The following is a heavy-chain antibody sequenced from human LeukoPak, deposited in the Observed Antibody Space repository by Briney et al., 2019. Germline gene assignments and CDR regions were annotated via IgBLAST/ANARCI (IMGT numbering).Heavy chain of an antibody. CDR2: ISYDGNNK. CDR3: AKDKGSGYYYDSSGYSTSGYYYGMDV. V-gene: IGHV3-30-3*01. D-gene: IGHD3-22*01. Sequence: GGSLRLSCAASGFTFSTFAMHWVRQAPGKGLEWVAVISYDGNNKYYADSVKGRFTISRDNSKNTLYLQMNSLRVEDTALYYCAKDKGSGYYYDSSGYSTSGYYYGMDVWGQGTTVTVSS. J-gene: IGHJ6*02. CDR1: GFTFSTFA.